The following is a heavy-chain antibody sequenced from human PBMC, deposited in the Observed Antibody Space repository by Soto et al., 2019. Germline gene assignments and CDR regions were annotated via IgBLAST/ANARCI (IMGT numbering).Heavy chain of an antibody. D-gene: IGHD3-22*01. V-gene: IGHV3-33*03. CDR1: GFTFSSHG. CDR2: IWYDGSAK. Sequence: PGGSLRLSCATSGFTFSSHGMHWVRQAPGKGLEWVALIWYDGSAKYYADSVKGRITVSRDNSKSTLYLQMDSLRADDTGVYYCERGTEVVITQGDFDIWGHGTMVTVSS. CDR3: ERGTEVVITQGDFDI. J-gene: IGHJ3*02.